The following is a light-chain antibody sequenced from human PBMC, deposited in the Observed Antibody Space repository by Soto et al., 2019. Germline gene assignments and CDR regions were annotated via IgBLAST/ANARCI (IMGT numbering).Light chain of an antibody. CDR2: GAS. Sequence: DIQMTQSPSSLSASVGGSVTITCRASQGIRNELGWYQQKPGKAPKRLIYGASSLQSGVPSRFSGSGSGTEFTLTISSLQPEDFALYYCQQLNNWPPVWTFGQGTKVDIK. J-gene: IGKJ1*01. CDR1: QGIRNE. CDR3: QQLNNWPPVWT. V-gene: IGKV1-17*01.